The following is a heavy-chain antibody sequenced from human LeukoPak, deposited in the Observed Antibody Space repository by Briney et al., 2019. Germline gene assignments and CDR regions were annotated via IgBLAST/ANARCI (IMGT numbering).Heavy chain of an antibody. D-gene: IGHD2-15*01. CDR1: GFTFSSYW. J-gene: IGHJ4*02. Sequence: GGSLKLSCAASGFTFSSYWMSWVRQVPGKGLEWVGNINPDGSGKYYVDSVRSRFTISRDNAKNSLYLQMNSLRAEDTAVYYCLRDYSGFWGQGTLVTVSS. CDR3: LRDYSGF. CDR2: INPDGSGK. V-gene: IGHV3-7*04.